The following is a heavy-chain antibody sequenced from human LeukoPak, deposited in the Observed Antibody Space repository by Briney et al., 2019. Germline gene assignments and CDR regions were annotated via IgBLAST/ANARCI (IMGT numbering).Heavy chain of an antibody. CDR1: GGSISGYY. V-gene: IGHV4-59*08. J-gene: IGHJ5*02. D-gene: IGHD6-13*01. Sequence: ESSETLSLTCTASGGSISGYYWSWIRHPPGKGPVWVGYIYSTGSTNNIPSLKSRVTISVDTSTNQFSLKLSSVTAAVTAVYYCARHYSSSWNNWFDPWGQGTLVTVSS. CDR3: ARHYSSSWNNWFDP. CDR2: IYSTGST.